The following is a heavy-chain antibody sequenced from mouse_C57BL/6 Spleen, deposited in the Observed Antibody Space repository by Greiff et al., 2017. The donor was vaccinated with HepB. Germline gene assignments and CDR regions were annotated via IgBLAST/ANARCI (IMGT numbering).Heavy chain of an antibody. CDR1: GFTFTDYY. V-gene: IGHV7-4*01. CDR2: IRNKANGYTT. J-gene: IGHJ4*01. D-gene: IGHD2-4*01. CDR3: VKAVRGFYDYDGTGNAMDY. Sequence: EVQVVESGGGLVQPGASLRLSCAASGFTFTDYYMSWVRQPPGKAPEWLALIRNKANGYTTEYTASVKGRFTISRGNSQNILYLQMNTLRAEDSATYYCVKAVRGFYDYDGTGNAMDYWGQGTSVTVSS.